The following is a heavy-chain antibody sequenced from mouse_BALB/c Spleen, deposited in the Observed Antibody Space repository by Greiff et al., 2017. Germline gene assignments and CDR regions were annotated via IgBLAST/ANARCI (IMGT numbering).Heavy chain of an antibody. CDR3: AREATMITTGFDY. V-gene: IGHV2-6-7*01. J-gene: IGHJ2*01. D-gene: IGHD2-4*01. CDR2: IWGDGST. Sequence: QVQLKESGPGLVAPSQSLSITCTVSGFSLTGYGVNWVRQPPGKGLEWLGMIWGDGSTDYNSALKSRLSISKDNSKSQVFLKMNSLQTDDTARYYCAREATMITTGFDYWGQGTTLTVSS. CDR1: GFSLTGYG.